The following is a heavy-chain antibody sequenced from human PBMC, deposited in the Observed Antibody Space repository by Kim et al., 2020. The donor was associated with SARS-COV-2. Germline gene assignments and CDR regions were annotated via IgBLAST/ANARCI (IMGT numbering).Heavy chain of an antibody. D-gene: IGHD3-22*01. J-gene: IGHJ4*02. CDR2: ISYDGSIK. V-gene: IGHV3-30*18. Sequence: GGSLRLSCAASGFTLSSYGMHWVRQAPGKGLECVALISYDGSIKHYVDSVKGRFSISRDNSKNTLYLQMNGLRADDTAVYYCAKGYYDSGGWGQGTLDT. CDR1: GFTLSSYG. CDR3: AKGYYDSGG.